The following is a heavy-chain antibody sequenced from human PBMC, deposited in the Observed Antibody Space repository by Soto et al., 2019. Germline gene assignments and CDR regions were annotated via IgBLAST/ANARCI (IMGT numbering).Heavy chain of an antibody. V-gene: IGHV4-31*03. CDR3: ARGRYCSSTSCYAYNWFDP. CDR1: GGSISSSGYY. J-gene: IGHJ5*02. D-gene: IGHD2-2*01. Sequence: QVQLQESGPGLVKPSQTLSLTCTVSGGSISSSGYYWSWIRQHPGKGLEWIGYIYYSGSTYYNPSLKSRVTISVDTSKNQFSLKLSSVTAADTAVYYCARGRYCSSTSCYAYNWFDPWGQGTLVTVSS. CDR2: IYYSGST.